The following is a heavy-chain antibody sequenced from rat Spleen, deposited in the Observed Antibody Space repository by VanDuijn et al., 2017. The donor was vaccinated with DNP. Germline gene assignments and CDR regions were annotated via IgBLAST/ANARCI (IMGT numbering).Heavy chain of an antibody. CDR2: ISYDGGST. D-gene: IGHD1-1*01. J-gene: IGHJ3*01. CDR3: ARPMDYYSGGFAY. CDR1: GFTVSDYY. V-gene: IGHV5-22*01. Sequence: EVQLVESGGGLVQPGRSLKLSCEVSGFTVSDYYMAWVRQAPTKGLEWVAYISYDGGSTYHGDSVKGRFTISRDNAKSTLYLQMNSLRSEDMATYYCARPMDYYSGGFAYWGQGTLVTVSS.